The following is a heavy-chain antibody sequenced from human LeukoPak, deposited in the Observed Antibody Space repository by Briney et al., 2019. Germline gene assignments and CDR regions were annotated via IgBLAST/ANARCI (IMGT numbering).Heavy chain of an antibody. Sequence: GGSLRLSCAASGFTFSSYSMNWVRQAPGKGLEWVAVIWYDGSNKYYADSVKGRFTISRDNSKNTLYLQMNSLRAEDTAVYYCAIASSSPFFWGQGTLVTVSS. V-gene: IGHV3-33*08. CDR1: GFTFSSYS. CDR3: AIASSSPFF. D-gene: IGHD6-13*01. CDR2: IWYDGSNK. J-gene: IGHJ4*02.